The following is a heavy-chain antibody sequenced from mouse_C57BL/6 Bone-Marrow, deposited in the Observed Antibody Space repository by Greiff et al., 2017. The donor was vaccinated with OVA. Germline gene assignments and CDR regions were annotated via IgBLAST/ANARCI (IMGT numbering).Heavy chain of an antibody. CDR3: TRTDGRSDVYFDV. V-gene: IGHV1-15*01. J-gene: IGHJ1*03. Sequence: VQLHQSGAALVRPGASVTLSCKASGYTFTDYDMHWVKQPPVHGLDWIGAIAPDTGGPAYNQKFKGKAILPADKSSSTAYRERRSLTAEDAAVDYCTRTDGRSDVYFDVGGTGTTVTVSS. CDR1: GYTFTDYD. CDR2: IAPDTGGP. D-gene: IGHD1-1*01.